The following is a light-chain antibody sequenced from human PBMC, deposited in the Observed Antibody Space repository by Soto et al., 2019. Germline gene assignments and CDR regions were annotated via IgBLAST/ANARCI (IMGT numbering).Light chain of an antibody. J-gene: IGKJ1*01. CDR1: QSVSSSQ. CDR3: QHYANSAWT. Sequence: IVLTQSPDTLSLSPGERATLSCRASQSVSSSQLVWYQQKPGQAPRLLIYAASSRATGIPDRFSGSGSGTDFTLTVSELETEDYAVYDCQHYANSAWTFGQGTKVEIK. V-gene: IGKV3-20*01. CDR2: AAS.